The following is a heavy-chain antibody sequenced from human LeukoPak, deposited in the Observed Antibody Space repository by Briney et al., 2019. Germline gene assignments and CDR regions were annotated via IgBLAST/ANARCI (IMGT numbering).Heavy chain of an antibody. D-gene: IGHD1-26*01. Sequence: GASVKVSCKASGYTFTSYYMHWVRQAPGQGLEWMGIINPSGGSTSYAQKFQGRVTMTRDTSISTAYLDLSRLRFDDTAVYYCARAGPLYSGGYLAYWGQGTLVTVSS. CDR2: INPSGGST. CDR1: GYTFTSYY. CDR3: ARAGPLYSGGYLAY. V-gene: IGHV1-46*01. J-gene: IGHJ4*02.